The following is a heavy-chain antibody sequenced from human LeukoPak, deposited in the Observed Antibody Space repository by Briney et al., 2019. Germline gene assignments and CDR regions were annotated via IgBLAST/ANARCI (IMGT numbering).Heavy chain of an antibody. CDR3: ARGSRFGVVERDAFDI. CDR2: ISRASESI. CDR1: GFNFNTYS. J-gene: IGHJ3*02. Sequence: PGGSLRLSCEASGFNFNTYSMAWVRQAPGKGLEWVSIISRASESIFYADSVKGRFTISRDNAKNSLYLQMNSLRAEDTAVYYCARGSRFGVVERDAFDIWGQGTMVTVSS. D-gene: IGHD3-3*01. V-gene: IGHV3-21*01.